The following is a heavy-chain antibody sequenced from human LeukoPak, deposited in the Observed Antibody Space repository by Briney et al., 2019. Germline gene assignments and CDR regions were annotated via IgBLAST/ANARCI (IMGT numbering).Heavy chain of an antibody. CDR2: ISYDGSNK. D-gene: IGHD3-3*01. CDR3: AKDLGYDFWSGYPGFDY. J-gene: IGHJ4*02. CDR1: GFTFSSYG. V-gene: IGHV3-30*18. Sequence: GRSLRLSCAASGFTFSSYGMHWVRQAPGKGLEWVAVISYDGSNKYYADSVKGRFTISRDNSKNTLYLQMNSLRAEDTAVYYCAKDLGYDFWSGYPGFDYWGQGTLVTVSS.